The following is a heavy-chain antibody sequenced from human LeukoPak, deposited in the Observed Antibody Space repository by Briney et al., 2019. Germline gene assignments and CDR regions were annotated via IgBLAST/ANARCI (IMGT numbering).Heavy chain of an antibody. J-gene: IGHJ4*02. CDR2: IYDSGST. D-gene: IGHD1-14*01. CDR3: ARGGDRRGFDY. CDR1: GGSISDGGYY. Sequence: MSSQTLSLTCAVSGGSISDGGYYWSWIRQHPGKGLEWIGYIYDSGSTYYSPALQSRVAIPVDTSDNKFSLKLRSLTAADTAVYYCARGGDRRGFDYWGQGTLVTVSS. V-gene: IGHV4-31*11.